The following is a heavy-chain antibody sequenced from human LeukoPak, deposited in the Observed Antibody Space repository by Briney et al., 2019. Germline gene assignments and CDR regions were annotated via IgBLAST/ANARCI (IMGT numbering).Heavy chain of an antibody. Sequence: GSLRLSCAASGFTFSSYGMHWVRQAPGKGLEWVAVISYDGSNKYYADSVKGRFTISRDNSKNTLYLQMNSLRAEDTAVYYCAKDSSYGMDVWGQGTTVTVSS. CDR1: GFTFSSYG. J-gene: IGHJ6*02. V-gene: IGHV3-30*18. CDR2: ISYDGSNK. CDR3: AKDSSYGMDV.